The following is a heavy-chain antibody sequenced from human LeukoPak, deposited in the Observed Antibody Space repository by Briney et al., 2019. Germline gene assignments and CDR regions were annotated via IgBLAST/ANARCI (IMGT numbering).Heavy chain of an antibody. V-gene: IGHV4-34*01. CDR3: ARGTVN. J-gene: IGHJ4*02. CDR2: INHSGST. Sequence: SETLSLTCAVYGGSFSGYYWSWIRKPPGKGLEWIGEINHSGSTNYNPSLKSRVTISVDTSKNQFSLKPSSVTAADTAVYYCARGTVNWGQGTLVTVSS. CDR1: GGSFSGYY.